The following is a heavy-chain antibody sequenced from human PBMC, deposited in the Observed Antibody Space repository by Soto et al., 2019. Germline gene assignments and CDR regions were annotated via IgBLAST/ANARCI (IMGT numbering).Heavy chain of an antibody. Sequence: SETLSLTCAVSGGSISSSYSWSWIRQPPGKGLEWIGYIYHSGSTYYNPSLKSRVTISVDRSKNQFSLKLSSVTAADTAVYYCARVPDRWGQGTLVTVSP. D-gene: IGHD2-2*01. V-gene: IGHV4-30-2*01. CDR2: IYHSGST. CDR1: GGSISSSYS. CDR3: ARVPDR. J-gene: IGHJ5*02.